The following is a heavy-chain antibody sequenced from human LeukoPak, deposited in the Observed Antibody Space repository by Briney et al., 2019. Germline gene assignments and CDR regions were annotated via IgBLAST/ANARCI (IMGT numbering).Heavy chain of an antibody. CDR1: GNYW. D-gene: IGHD2/OR15-2a*01. J-gene: IGHJ4*02. Sequence: GGSLRLSCAASGNYWMHWVRQAPGKGLVWVSHINSDGSWTSYAGSVKGRFTISKDNAKNTVYLQMNSLRAEDTAVYYCVSFYETYWGRGTLVTVSS. CDR3: VSFYETY. CDR2: INSDGSWT. V-gene: IGHV3-74*01.